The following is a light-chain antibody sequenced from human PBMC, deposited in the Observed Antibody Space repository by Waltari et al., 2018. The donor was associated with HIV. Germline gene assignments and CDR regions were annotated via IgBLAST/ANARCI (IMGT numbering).Light chain of an antibody. J-gene: IGKJ4*01. V-gene: IGKV3-15*01. CDR2: DAS. CDR3: QQYNNWPQLT. Sequence: EIVMTQSPATLSVSPGERATLSCRASQSISSHLAWYQQRPGQAPRLLIYDASTRATGVPARFSGSGSGTEFTLTISSLQPIDFAVYYCQQYNNWPQLTFGGGTKVEIK. CDR1: QSISSH.